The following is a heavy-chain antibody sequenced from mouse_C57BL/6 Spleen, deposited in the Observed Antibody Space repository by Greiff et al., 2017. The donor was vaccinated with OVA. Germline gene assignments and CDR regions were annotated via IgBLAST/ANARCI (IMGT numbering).Heavy chain of an antibody. CDR3: ARSGLRRSYYYAMDY. CDR1: GFTFTDYY. Sequence: EVMLVESGGGLVQPGGSLSLSCAASGFTFTDYYMSWVRQPPGKALEWLGFIRNKANGYTTEYSASVKGRFTISRDNSQSILYLQMNALRAEDSATYYCARSGLRRSYYYAMDYWGQGTSVTVSS. D-gene: IGHD2-4*01. CDR2: IRNKANGYTT. V-gene: IGHV7-3*01. J-gene: IGHJ4*01.